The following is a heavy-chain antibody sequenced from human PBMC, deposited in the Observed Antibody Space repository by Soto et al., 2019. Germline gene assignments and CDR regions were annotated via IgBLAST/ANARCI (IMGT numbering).Heavy chain of an antibody. CDR3: ARLYVTIFGVVIMRGYYYYGMDV. J-gene: IGHJ6*02. CDR2: IYYSGST. Sequence: SETLSLTCTVSGGSISSSSYYWGWIRQPPGKGLEWIGSIYYSGSTYYNPSLKSRVTISVDTSKNQFSLKLSSVTAADTAVYYCARLYVTIFGVVIMRGYYYYGMDVWGQGTTVTVSS. D-gene: IGHD3-3*01. V-gene: IGHV4-39*01. CDR1: GGSISSSSYY.